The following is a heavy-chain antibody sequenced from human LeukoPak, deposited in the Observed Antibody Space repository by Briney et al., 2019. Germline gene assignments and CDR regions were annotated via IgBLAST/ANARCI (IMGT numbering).Heavy chain of an antibody. CDR2: MSSTGGDN. Sequence: GGSLRLSCAASGFTFSSYTMNWVRQAPGKGLEWVSSMSSTGGDNRFADSVTGRFTISRDNPKNSVFLLLNSLRAEDTTVYYCARQGRSYINPNRGWFDPWGRGTLVIVYS. CDR1: GFTFSSYT. J-gene: IGHJ5*02. V-gene: IGHV3-21*06. D-gene: IGHD2/OR15-2a*01. CDR3: ARQGRSYINPNRGWFDP.